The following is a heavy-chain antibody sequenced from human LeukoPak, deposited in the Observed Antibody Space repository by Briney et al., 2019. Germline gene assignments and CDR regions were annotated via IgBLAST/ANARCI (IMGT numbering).Heavy chain of an antibody. CDR3: ARDLENTAMALNWFDP. Sequence: ASVKVSCKASGYTFTGYYMHWVRQAPGQGLEWMGWINPNSGGTNYAQKFQGRVTMTRDTSISTAYMELSRLRSDDTAVYYCARDLENTAMALNWFDPWGQGTLVTVSS. CDR2: INPNSGGT. CDR1: GYTFTGYY. D-gene: IGHD5-18*01. V-gene: IGHV1-2*02. J-gene: IGHJ5*02.